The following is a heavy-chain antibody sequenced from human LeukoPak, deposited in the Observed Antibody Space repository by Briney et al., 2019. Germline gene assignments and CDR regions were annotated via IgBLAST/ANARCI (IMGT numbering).Heavy chain of an antibody. Sequence: GGSLRLSCAASGFTVSSNYMSWVRQAPGKGLEWVSVIYSGGSTYYADSVKGRFTISRDNSKNTLYLQMNSLRAEDTAVYYCAGSSSKYYFDYWGQGTLVTVSS. CDR3: AGSSSKYYFDY. J-gene: IGHJ4*02. V-gene: IGHV3-53*01. CDR2: IYSGGST. D-gene: IGHD2-15*01. CDR1: GFTVSSNY.